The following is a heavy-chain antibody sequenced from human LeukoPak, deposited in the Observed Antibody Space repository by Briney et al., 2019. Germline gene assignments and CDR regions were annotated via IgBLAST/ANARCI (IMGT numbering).Heavy chain of an antibody. D-gene: IGHD2-2*02. Sequence: AASVKVSCKASGGTLSSYAISWVRQAPGQGLEWMGGIIPIFGTANYAQKFQGRVTITADESTSTAYMELSSLRSEDTAVYYCARVLVVPAAIGYYYYYMDVWGKGTTVTVSS. J-gene: IGHJ6*03. V-gene: IGHV1-69*13. CDR3: ARVLVVPAAIGYYYYYMDV. CDR1: GGTLSSYA. CDR2: IIPIFGTA.